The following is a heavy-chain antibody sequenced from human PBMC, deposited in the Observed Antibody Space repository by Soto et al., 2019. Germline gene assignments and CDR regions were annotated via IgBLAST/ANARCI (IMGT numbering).Heavy chain of an antibody. V-gene: IGHV3-30*18. J-gene: IGHJ5*02. CDR3: AKLVGGVKAIGAPGDWLDP. D-gene: IGHD3-3*01. CDR1: GFMFSGYG. CDR2: ISHDGSEK. Sequence: QVQLVESGGGVVQPGDSLRLSCAASGFMFSGYGMHWIRQAPGKGLEWVAVISHDGSEKYYGDSVNGRCTVSRDNSNNTLFLEIDSLRAEDTAVYYCAKLVGGVKAIGAPGDWLDPWGQGTLVTVSS.